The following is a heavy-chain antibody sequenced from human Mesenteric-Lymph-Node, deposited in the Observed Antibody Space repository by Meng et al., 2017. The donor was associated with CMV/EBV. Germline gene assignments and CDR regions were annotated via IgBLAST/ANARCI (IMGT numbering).Heavy chain of an antibody. CDR1: RYSVASYG. V-gene: IGHV5-10-1*01. D-gene: IGHD3-3*01. J-gene: IGHJ4*02. CDR2: IAPRDSDN. Sequence: ISCKGSRYSVASYGINGVRQMPGKGRERMGRIAPRDSDNNYSASVKGHITISADKSISKAYLQWSSLKASDTAMYYCARHRGYDFDYWGQGTLVTVSS. CDR3: ARHRGYDFDY.